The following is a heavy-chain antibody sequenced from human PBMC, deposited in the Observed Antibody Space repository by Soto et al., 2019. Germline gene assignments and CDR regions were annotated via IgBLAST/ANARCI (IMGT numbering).Heavy chain of an antibody. CDR2: VYYSGST. Sequence: PSETLSLTCTVSGGSVSSSSYYWGWVRQPPGKGLEWIGSVYYSGSTYYNPSLESRVTISVDKSKNQFSLKLMSLSAADTAVYYCGRREGRATISYYFDYWGKGALVTVP. CDR3: GRREGRATISYYFDY. V-gene: IGHV4-39*01. CDR1: GGSVSSSSYY. D-gene: IGHD1-26*01. J-gene: IGHJ4*02.